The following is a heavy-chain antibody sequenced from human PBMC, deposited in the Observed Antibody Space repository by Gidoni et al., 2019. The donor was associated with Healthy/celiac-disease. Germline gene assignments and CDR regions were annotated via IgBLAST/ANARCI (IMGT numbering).Heavy chain of an antibody. CDR3: ARIAAAGYYYYGMDV. CDR2: ISAYNGNT. CDR1: GYTFTSYG. J-gene: IGHJ6*02. D-gene: IGHD6-13*01. Sequence: QVQLVQSGAEVTKPGASVKVSCKASGYTFTSYGISWVRQAPGQGLEWMGWISAYNGNTNYAQKLQGRVTMTTDTSTSTAYMELRSLTSDDTAVYYCARIAAAGYYYYGMDVWGQGTTVTVSS. V-gene: IGHV1-18*04.